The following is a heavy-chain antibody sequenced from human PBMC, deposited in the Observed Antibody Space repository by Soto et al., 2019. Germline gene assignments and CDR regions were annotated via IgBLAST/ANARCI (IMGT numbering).Heavy chain of an antibody. J-gene: IGHJ6*02. Sequence: QVQLVESGGGLVKPGGSLRLSCAASGFSFSDSYMSWVRQAPGKGLEWVAYISGSSGYTGYADSVKGRFTISRDNAKNSLYLHMNSLRVEDTAVYYCARDRGGYGPPDVWGQGTTVTVS. V-gene: IGHV3-11*06. CDR1: GFSFSDSY. D-gene: IGHD3-10*01. CDR3: ARDRGGYGPPDV. CDR2: ISGSSGYT.